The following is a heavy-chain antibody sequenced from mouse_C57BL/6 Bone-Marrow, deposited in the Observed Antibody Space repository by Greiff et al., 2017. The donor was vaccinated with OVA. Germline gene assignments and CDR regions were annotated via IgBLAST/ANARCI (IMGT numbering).Heavy chain of an antibody. CDR2: IWSGGST. CDR1: GFSLTSYG. V-gene: IGHV2-2*01. J-gene: IGHJ1*03. CDR3: ARTFAGYWYFDV. Sequence: VKLQQSGPGLVQPSQSLSITCTVSGFSLTSYGVHWVRQSPGKGLEWLGVIWSGGSTDYNAAFISRLSISQDNSKSQVFFKMNILQADDTAIYYCARTFAGYWYFDVWGTGTTVTVSS.